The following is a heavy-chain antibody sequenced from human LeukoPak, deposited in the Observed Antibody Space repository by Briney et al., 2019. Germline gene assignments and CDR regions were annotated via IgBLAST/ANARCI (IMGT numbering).Heavy chain of an antibody. J-gene: IGHJ4*02. D-gene: IGHD3-3*01. CDR2: IRSKANSYAT. CDR1: GFTFSGSA. V-gene: IGHV3-73*01. CDR3: FVRSGFVDY. Sequence: PGGSLRLSCAASGFTFSGSAMHWARQASGKGLEWVGRIRSKANSYATAYAASVKGRFTISRDDSKNTAYLQMNSLKTEDTAVYYCFVRSGFVDYWGQGTLVTVSS.